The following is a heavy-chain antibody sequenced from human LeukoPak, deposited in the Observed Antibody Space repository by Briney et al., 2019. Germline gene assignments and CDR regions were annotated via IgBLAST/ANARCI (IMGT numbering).Heavy chain of an antibody. CDR1: GFTFSSYA. CDR3: ANSLPRI. D-gene: IGHD2-15*01. J-gene: IGHJ4*02. Sequence: PGGSLRLSCAASGFTFSSYAMHWVRQAPGKGLEWVAVISYDGSNKYYADSVKGRFTISRDNSKNTLYLQMNSLRAEDTAVYYCANSLPRIWGQGTLVTVSS. V-gene: IGHV3-30-3*01. CDR2: ISYDGSNK.